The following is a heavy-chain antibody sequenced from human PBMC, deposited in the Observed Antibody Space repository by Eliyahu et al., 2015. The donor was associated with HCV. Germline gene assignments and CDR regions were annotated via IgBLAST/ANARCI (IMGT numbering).Heavy chain of an antibody. V-gene: IGHV3-64D*09. CDR2: ISGNGGST. Sequence: EVQLVESGGGLVQPGGSLRLSCSASGFTFSTNIMHWVRQAPGKGLEYVSVISGNGGSTYYADSVKGRFTVSRDNSKNTLYLQMSSLRAEDTAVYYRVRGGLDDFWGQGTLVTVSS. CDR1: GFTFSTNI. CDR3: VRGGLDDF. D-gene: IGHD5-12*01. J-gene: IGHJ4*02.